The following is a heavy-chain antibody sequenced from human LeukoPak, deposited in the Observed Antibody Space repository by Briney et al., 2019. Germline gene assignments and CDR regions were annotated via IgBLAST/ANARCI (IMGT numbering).Heavy chain of an antibody. CDR3: TREGLKAAAGLWFDP. Sequence: GGSLRLSCTASGFTFGDYAMSWFRQAPGKGLQGVGFIRSKVYGGTTEYAASVKGRFTISRDDSKSIAYLQVNSLKTEDTAVYYCTREGLKAAAGLWFDPWGQGTLVTVSS. D-gene: IGHD6-13*01. CDR1: GFTFGDYA. J-gene: IGHJ5*02. V-gene: IGHV3-49*03. CDR2: IRSKVYGGTT.